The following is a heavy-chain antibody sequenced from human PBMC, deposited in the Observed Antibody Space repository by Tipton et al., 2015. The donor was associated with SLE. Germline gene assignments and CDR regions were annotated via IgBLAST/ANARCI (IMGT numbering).Heavy chain of an antibody. J-gene: IGHJ4*02. Sequence: TLSLTCTVSGGSISSHYWSWIRQPPGKGLGWIGYIYYSGSTNYNPSPKSRVTISVGTSKNQFSLKRSSVTAADTAVYYCAGGQRYAGDYWGQGTLVTVSS. V-gene: IGHV4-59*11. CDR1: GGSISSHY. D-gene: IGHD6-25*01. CDR2: IYYSGST. CDR3: AGGQRYAGDY.